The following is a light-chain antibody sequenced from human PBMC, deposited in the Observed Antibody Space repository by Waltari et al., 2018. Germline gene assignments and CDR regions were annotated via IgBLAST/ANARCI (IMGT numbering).Light chain of an antibody. V-gene: IGKV1-5*03. Sequence: DIQMTQNPFSLSAAVGDRVTITCRASQSIGSWLAWYQQKPGKSPDLLIYKSSVLRDGVPSRFSATGSGTDFTRTIMSLQPEDLATYFCQQYNEYPLSFGGGTKVEI. CDR2: KSS. J-gene: IGKJ4*01. CDR1: QSIGSW. CDR3: QQYNEYPLS.